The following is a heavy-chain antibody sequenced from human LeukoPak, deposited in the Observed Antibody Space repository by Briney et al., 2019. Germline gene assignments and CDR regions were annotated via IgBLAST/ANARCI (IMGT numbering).Heavy chain of an antibody. J-gene: IGHJ4*02. CDR1: GFTFSSYS. CDR2: ISSSSSYI. V-gene: IGHV3-21*01. CDR3: ARVSGSGSDFHY. Sequence: GGSLRLSCAASGFTFSSYSMNWVRQAPGKGLEWVSSISSSSSYIYYADSVKGRFTISRDNAKNSLYLQMNSLRAEDTAVYYCARVSGSGSDFHYWGQGTLVTVSS. D-gene: IGHD3-10*01.